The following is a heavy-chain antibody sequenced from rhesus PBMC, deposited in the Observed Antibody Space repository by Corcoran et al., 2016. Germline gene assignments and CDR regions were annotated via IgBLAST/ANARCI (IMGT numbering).Heavy chain of an antibody. CDR1: GDSISASFW. J-gene: IGHJ2*01. V-gene: IGHV4S10*01. CDR3: ARSRWYFDL. CDR2: IDGSSAST. Sequence: QVQLQESGPGVVKPSETLSLTCAVSGDSISASFWWSWLRAPPGKGLEWIGAIDGSSASTYYNTSLKSRVTISKDTSKNQFSLKLNSVTAADTAVYYCARSRWYFDLWGPGTPITISS.